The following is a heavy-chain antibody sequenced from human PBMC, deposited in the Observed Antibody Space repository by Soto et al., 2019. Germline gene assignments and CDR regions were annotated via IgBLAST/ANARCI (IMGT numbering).Heavy chain of an antibody. CDR3: AKEVPSGSYSHYYYGLDV. CDR2: ISGSGSRT. Sequence: GGSLRLSGAASGLTLSSYAMSWVGQAPGKGLEWVWAISGSGSRTFHADSVKGRFPISRDNAKNALYLQMNSLTVEDTAVYYCAKEVPSGSYSHYYYGLDVWGQGTMVTVSS. J-gene: IGHJ6*02. V-gene: IGHV3-23*01. CDR1: GLTLSSYA. D-gene: IGHD1-26*01.